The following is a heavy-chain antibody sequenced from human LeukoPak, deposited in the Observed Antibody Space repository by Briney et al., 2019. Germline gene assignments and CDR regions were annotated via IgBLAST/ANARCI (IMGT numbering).Heavy chain of an antibody. CDR2: IYYSGST. D-gene: IGHD3-10*01. Sequence: SETLFLTCTVSGGSISSYYWSWIRQPPGKGLEWIGYIYYSGSTNYNPSLKSRVTISVDTSKNQFSLKLSYVTAADTAVYYCARVYGSGSYSNFYCYYMDVWGKGTTVTVSS. CDR3: ARVYGSGSYSNFYCYYMDV. CDR1: GGSISSYY. J-gene: IGHJ6*03. V-gene: IGHV4-59*01.